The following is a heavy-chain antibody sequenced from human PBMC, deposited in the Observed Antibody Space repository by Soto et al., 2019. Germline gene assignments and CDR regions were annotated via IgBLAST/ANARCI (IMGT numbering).Heavy chain of an antibody. J-gene: IGHJ6*02. CDR3: ARGVRTGFYGMDV. CDR2: IIPMFGTS. D-gene: IGHD3-10*01. Sequence: SVKVSCKASGGTFSNYAISWVRQAPGQGLEWVGGIIPMFGTSNYAQDFQGRVSITADESTSTAYMELSSLRSEDTAVYYCARGVRTGFYGMDVWGQGTTVTVSS. V-gene: IGHV1-69*13. CDR1: GGTFSNYA.